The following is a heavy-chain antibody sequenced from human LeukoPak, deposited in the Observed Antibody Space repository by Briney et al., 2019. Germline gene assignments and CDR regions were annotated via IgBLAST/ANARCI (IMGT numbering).Heavy chain of an antibody. CDR2: ISPGAGST. CDR1: GFIFSNYA. D-gene: IGHD3-22*01. CDR3: AKDPASYYDSSGTQDY. V-gene: IGHV3-23*01. J-gene: IGHJ4*02. Sequence: PGGSLRLSCAASGFIFSNYAMSWVRQAPGKGLEWVSVISPGAGSTYYADSVKGRFTISRDNSKSTLYLQMNSLRAEDTAVYYCAKDPASYYDSSGTQDYWGQGTLVTVSS.